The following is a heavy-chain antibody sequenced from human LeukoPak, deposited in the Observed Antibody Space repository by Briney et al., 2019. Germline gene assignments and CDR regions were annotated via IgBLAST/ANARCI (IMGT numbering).Heavy chain of an antibody. D-gene: IGHD3-3*01. V-gene: IGHV3-30*03. CDR1: GFTFSSYG. CDR2: ISYDGSNK. J-gene: IGHJ3*02. CDR3: ATAARGYYGGLGAFDM. Sequence: GGSLRLSCAASGFTFSSYGMHWVRQAPGKGLEWVAVISYDGSNKYYADSVKGRFTISRDNSKNTLYLQMNSLRAEDTAVYYCATAARGYYGGLGAFDMWGQGTMVTVSS.